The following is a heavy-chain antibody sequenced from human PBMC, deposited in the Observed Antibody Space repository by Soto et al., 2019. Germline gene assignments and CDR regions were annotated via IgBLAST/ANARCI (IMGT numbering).Heavy chain of an antibody. D-gene: IGHD3-9*01. CDR3: ARVGGGYFDPGAGGMDV. J-gene: IGHJ6*02. Sequence: EVQLVESGGGLVQPGGSLRLSCAASGFTFSSYWMHWVRQAPGKGLVWVSRINSDGSSTSYADSVKGRFTISRDNAKHTLYLQMNSLRAEDTAVYYCARVGGGYFDPGAGGMDVWGQGTTVTVSS. CDR1: GFTFSSYW. CDR2: INSDGSST. V-gene: IGHV3-74*01.